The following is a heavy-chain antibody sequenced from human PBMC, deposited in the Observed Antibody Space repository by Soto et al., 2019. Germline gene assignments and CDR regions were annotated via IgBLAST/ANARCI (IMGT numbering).Heavy chain of an antibody. CDR3: ASDSGPISRPGYSSGWYNY. Sequence: SETLSLTCAVYGGSFSGYYWSWIRQPPGKGLEWIGEINHSGSTNYNPSLKSRVTISVDTSKNQFSLKLSSVTAADTAVYYCASDSGPISRPGYSSGWYNYWGQGTLVTVSS. V-gene: IGHV4-34*01. J-gene: IGHJ4*02. D-gene: IGHD6-19*01. CDR2: INHSGST. CDR1: GGSFSGYY.